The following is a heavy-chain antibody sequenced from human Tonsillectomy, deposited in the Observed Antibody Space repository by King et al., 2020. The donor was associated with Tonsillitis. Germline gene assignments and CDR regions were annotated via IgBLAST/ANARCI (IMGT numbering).Heavy chain of an antibody. CDR1: GYTFTGYY. Sequence: QVQLVQSGAEVKKPGASVKVSCKASGYTFTGYYMHWVRQAPGQGLEWMGWINPNSGDTRYAQNFQGRVTMTRDTSISTAYMDLTRLRSDDTAVYYCARGIVATILDSWGQGTLVTVSS. V-gene: IGHV1-2*02. D-gene: IGHD5-12*01. CDR3: ARGIVATILDS. J-gene: IGHJ4*02. CDR2: INPNSGDT.